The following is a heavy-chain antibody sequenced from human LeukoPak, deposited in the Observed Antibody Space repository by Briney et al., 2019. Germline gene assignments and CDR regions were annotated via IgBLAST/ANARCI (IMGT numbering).Heavy chain of an antibody. CDR2: MSSSSSYI. Sequence: GGSLRLSCAASGFTFSSYSMNCVRQAPGKGLEWVSSMSSSSSYIYYADSVKGRFTISRDNAKNSLYLQMNSLRAEDTAVYYCARVVYYDSSGRMTNYFDYWGQGILVTVSS. D-gene: IGHD3-22*01. CDR1: GFTFSSYS. J-gene: IGHJ4*02. V-gene: IGHV3-21*01. CDR3: ARVVYYDSSGRMTNYFDY.